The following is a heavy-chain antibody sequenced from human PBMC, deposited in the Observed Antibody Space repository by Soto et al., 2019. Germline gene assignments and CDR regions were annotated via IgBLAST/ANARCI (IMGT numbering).Heavy chain of an antibody. J-gene: IGHJ6*02. CDR3: ARDKGDYDFWSGLFDYYGMDV. CDR2: IYHSGST. CDR1: GGSISSSNW. D-gene: IGHD3-3*01. Sequence: QVQLQESGTGLVKPSGTLSLTCAVSGGSISSSNWWSWVRQPPGKGLELIGKIYHSGSTNYNPCLKSRVTISVDKSKNQFSMKLSSVTAADTDVYYCARDKGDYDFWSGLFDYYGMDVWGQGTTVTVSS. V-gene: IGHV4-4*02.